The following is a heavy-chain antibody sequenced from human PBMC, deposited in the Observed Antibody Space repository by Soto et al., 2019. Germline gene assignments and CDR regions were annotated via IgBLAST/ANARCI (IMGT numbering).Heavy chain of an antibody. CDR1: GDSISTVDFF. Sequence: PSETLSLTCSVSGDSISTVDFFWAWVRQPPGQALEYIGYIYKSSTTYYNPSFESRVAIALDPSKSQFSLHVTSLTAADPAVYFCARGRERVAGRCFPNWFDSWGQGTLVTVAS. CDR2: IYKSSTT. D-gene: IGHD3-16*01. V-gene: IGHV4-30-4*01. CDR3: ARGRERVAGRCFPNWFDS. J-gene: IGHJ5*01.